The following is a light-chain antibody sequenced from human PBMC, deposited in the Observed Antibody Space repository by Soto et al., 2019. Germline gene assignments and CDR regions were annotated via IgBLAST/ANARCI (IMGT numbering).Light chain of an antibody. CDR2: EVS. CDR3: SSYARNRDVL. J-gene: IGLJ2*01. Sequence: QSVLTQPPSASGSPGQSVAISCTGTSSDVGGYSYVSWYQQHPDKAPKLMIYEVSKRPSGVPDRFSGSKSGNTASLTVSGLQAEDEADYYCSSYARNRDVLFGGGTKLTVL. V-gene: IGLV2-8*01. CDR1: SSDVGGYSY.